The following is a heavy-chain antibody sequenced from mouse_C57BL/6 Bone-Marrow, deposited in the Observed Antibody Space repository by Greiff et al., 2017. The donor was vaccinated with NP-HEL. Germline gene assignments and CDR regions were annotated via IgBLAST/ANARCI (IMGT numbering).Heavy chain of an antibody. CDR3: ARYGSSYDAMDY. CDR1: GYTFTNYW. V-gene: IGHV1-63*01. J-gene: IGHJ4*01. D-gene: IGHD1-1*01. CDR2: IYPGGGYT. Sequence: QVQLQQSGAELVRPGTSVKMSCKASGYTFTNYWIGWAKQRPGHGLEWIGDIYPGGGYTTYNEKFKGKATLTADKASSTAYMQFSSLTSEDSAIYYCARYGSSYDAMDYWGQGTSVTVSS.